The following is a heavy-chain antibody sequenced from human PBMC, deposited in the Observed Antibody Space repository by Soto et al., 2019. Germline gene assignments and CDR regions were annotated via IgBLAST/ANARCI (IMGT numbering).Heavy chain of an antibody. V-gene: IGHV3-30-3*01. J-gene: IGHJ6*02. Sequence: GGSLRLSCAASGFTFSSYAMHWVRQAPGKGLEWVAVISYDGSNKYYADSVKGRFTISRDNSKNTLYLQMNSLRAEDTAVYYCARDFRMVRALTDVWGQGTTVTVSS. CDR2: ISYDGSNK. D-gene: IGHD3-10*01. CDR1: GFTFSSYA. CDR3: ARDFRMVRALTDV.